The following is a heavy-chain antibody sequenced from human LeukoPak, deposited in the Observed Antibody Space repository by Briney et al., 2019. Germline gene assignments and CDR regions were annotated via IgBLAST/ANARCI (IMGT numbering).Heavy chain of an antibody. J-gene: IGHJ4*02. Sequence: GGSLRLSCAASGFTFSSYAMSWVRQAPGKGLEWVSAISGSGGSTYYADSVKGRFTISRDNSKNTLYLKMNSLRAEDTAVYYCAKDRHYYDSSGQFDYWGQGTLVTVSS. CDR2: ISGSGGST. V-gene: IGHV3-23*01. CDR3: AKDRHYYDSSGQFDY. CDR1: GFTFSSYA. D-gene: IGHD3-22*01.